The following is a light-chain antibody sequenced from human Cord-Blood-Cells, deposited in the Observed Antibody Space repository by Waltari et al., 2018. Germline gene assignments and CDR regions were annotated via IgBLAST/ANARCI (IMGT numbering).Light chain of an antibody. CDR2: EGS. J-gene: IGLJ2*01. Sequence: QSALTQPASVSGSPGQSITISCTGHSRAVGSYNLFSWYQQHPGKAPKLMIYEGSTRPSGVSNRFSGSKSGNTASLTISGLQAEDEADYYCCSYAGSSTVVFGGGTKLTVL. CDR1: SRAVGSYNL. CDR3: CSYAGSSTVV. V-gene: IGLV2-23*01.